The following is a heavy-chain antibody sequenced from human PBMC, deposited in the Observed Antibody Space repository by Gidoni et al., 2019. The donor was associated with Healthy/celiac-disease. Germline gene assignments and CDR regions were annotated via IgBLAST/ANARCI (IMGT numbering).Heavy chain of an antibody. CDR2: IYYSGST. V-gene: IGHV4-39*01. Sequence: QLQLQESGPGLVKPSETLSLTRTVSGGSIRSSSYYWGWIRQPPGKGLEWIGSIYYSGSTYYNPSLKSRVTISVDTSKNQFSLKLSSVTAADTAVYYCARRGLAARGWYFDLWGRGTLVTVSS. CDR1: GGSIRSSSYY. J-gene: IGHJ2*01. D-gene: IGHD6-6*01. CDR3: ARRGLAARGWYFDL.